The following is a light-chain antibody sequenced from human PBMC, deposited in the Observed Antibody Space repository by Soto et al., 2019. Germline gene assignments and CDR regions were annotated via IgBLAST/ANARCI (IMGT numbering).Light chain of an antibody. Sequence: EIVLTQSPATLSLSPGEGGAVCCGASQNVRSYLAWYQQKPGQAPRLLIYDVSNRATGIPARFGGSASGTEFTLTISSLQSEDFAVYYCQQYGSSLWTFGQGTKVDIK. J-gene: IGKJ1*01. V-gene: IGKV3-11*01. CDR3: QQYGSSLWT. CDR1: QNVRSY. CDR2: DVS.